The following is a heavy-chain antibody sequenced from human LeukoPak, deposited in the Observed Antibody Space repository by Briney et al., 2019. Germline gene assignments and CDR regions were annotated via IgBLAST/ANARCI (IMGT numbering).Heavy chain of an antibody. CDR3: ATAPSGRKVPKKTVVTPYYYYYYMDV. CDR2: MNPNSGNT. J-gene: IGHJ6*03. V-gene: IGHV1-8*01. D-gene: IGHD4-23*01. Sequence: ASVKVSCKASGYTFTSYDINWVRQATGQGLEWRGWMNPNSGNTGYAQKFQGRVTMTRNTSLSTAHMELISLRSEDTAVYYCATAPSGRKVPKKTVVTPYYYYYYMDVWGKGTTVTVSS. CDR1: GYTFTSYD.